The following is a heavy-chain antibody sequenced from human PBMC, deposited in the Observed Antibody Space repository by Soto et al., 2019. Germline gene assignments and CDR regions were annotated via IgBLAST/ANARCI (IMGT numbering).Heavy chain of an antibody. CDR1: GYTFTSYY. CDR2: INPSGGST. Sequence: GASVKVSCKASGYTFTSYYMHWVRQAPGQGLEWMGIINPSGGSTSYAQKFQGRVTMTRDTSTSTVYMELSSLRSEDTAVYYCARDAGREGDWFDPWGQGTLVTVS. V-gene: IGHV1-46*03. CDR3: ARDAGREGDWFDP. D-gene: IGHD6-13*01. J-gene: IGHJ5*02.